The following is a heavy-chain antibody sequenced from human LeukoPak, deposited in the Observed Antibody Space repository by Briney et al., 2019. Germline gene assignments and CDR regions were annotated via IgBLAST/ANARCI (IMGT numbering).Heavy chain of an antibody. CDR2: ISTSSSYI. J-gene: IGHJ4*02. CDR1: GFTFSSYT. D-gene: IGHD6-13*01. V-gene: IGHV3-21*01. CDR3: ARDLAAAGFDY. Sequence: GGSLRLSCAASGFTFSSYTMNWVRQAPGKGLEWVSFISTSSSYIYYADSVKDRFTISRDNAKNSLYLQMNSLRAEDTAVYYCARDLAAAGFDYWGQGTLVTVSS.